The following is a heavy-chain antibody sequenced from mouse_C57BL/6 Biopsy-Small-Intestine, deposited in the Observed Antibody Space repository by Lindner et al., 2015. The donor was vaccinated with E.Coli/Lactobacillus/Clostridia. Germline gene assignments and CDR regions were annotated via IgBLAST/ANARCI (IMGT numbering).Heavy chain of an antibody. J-gene: IGHJ4*01. D-gene: IGHD2-1*01. V-gene: IGHV1-74*01. CDR3: AIGWMVQYFDY. CDR1: GDTFSSYA. CDR2: IIPIFDTP. Sequence: SVKVSCKTPGDTFSSYAINWVRQAPGQGLEWMGGIIPIFDTPNYAQKFQGRVTITADESTSTAYMELSSLRSEDTAVYYCAIGWMVQYFDYWGLGTLVTVPS.